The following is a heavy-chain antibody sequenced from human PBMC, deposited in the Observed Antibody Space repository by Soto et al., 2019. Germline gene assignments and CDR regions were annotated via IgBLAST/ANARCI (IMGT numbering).Heavy chain of an antibody. CDR1: GYSFTSYW. J-gene: IGHJ6*02. CDR3: ARRGAGYCSSTSCYEGYYYGMDV. CDR2: IYPGDSDT. Sequence: GESLKISCKGSGYSFTSYWIGWVRQMPGKGLEWMGIIYPGDSDTRYSPSFQGQVTISADKSISTAYLQWSGLKASDTAMYYCARRGAGYCSSTSCYEGYYYGMDVWGQGTTVTVSS. D-gene: IGHD2-2*01. V-gene: IGHV5-51*01.